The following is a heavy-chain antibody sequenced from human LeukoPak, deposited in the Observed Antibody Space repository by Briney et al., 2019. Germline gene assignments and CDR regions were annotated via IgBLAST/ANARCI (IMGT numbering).Heavy chain of an antibody. CDR2: IYYSGST. J-gene: IGHJ4*02. CDR1: GGSISSYY. Sequence: SGTLSLTCTVSGGSISSYYWSWIRQPPGKGLEWIGYIYYSGSTNYNPSLKSRVTISVDTSKNQFSLKLSSVTAADTAVYYCAASVEMATSFDYWGQGTLVTVSS. D-gene: IGHD5-24*01. V-gene: IGHV4-59*01. CDR3: AASVEMATSFDY.